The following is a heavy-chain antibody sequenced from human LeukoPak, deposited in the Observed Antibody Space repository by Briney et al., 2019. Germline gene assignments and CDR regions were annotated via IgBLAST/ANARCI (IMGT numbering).Heavy chain of an antibody. Sequence: SETLSLTCTVSGYSISSGYYWGWTRQPPGKGLEWIGSIYHSGSTYYNPSLKSRVTISVDTSKNQFSLKLSSVTAADTAVYYCAKPPLNQYYYDSSGRPQKNYFDYWGQGTLVTVSS. CDR1: GYSISSGYY. CDR3: AKPPLNQYYYDSSGRPQKNYFDY. CDR2: IYHSGST. V-gene: IGHV4-38-2*02. J-gene: IGHJ4*02. D-gene: IGHD3-22*01.